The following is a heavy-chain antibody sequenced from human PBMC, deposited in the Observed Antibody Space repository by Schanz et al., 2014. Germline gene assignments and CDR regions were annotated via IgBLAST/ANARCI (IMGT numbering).Heavy chain of an antibody. J-gene: IGHJ6*02. Sequence: VQLVESGGGVVQPGRSLRLSCAASGFSFSTYAMHWVRQAPGKGLEWVASISSLGNYIYYADSMKGRFTISRDNAKNSLYLQINSLRPEDTAVFYCAREADYYYGMDVWGQGTTVTVSS. D-gene: IGHD6-19*01. CDR2: ISSLGNYI. CDR1: GFSFSTYA. V-gene: IGHV3-21*04. CDR3: AREADYYYGMDV.